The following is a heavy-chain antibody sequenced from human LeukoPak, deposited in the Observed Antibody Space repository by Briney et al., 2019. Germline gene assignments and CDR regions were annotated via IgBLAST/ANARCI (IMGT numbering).Heavy chain of an antibody. CDR1: GYTFTGYY. J-gene: IGHJ4*02. V-gene: IGHV1-2*02. Sequence: ASVKVSCKASGYTFTGYYMHWVRQAPGQGREWMGWINPNSGGTNYAQKFQGGVTMTRDTSISTAYMELSRLRSDDTAVYYCARDSLELHFDYWGQGTLVTVSS. D-gene: IGHD1-7*01. CDR2: INPNSGGT. CDR3: ARDSLELHFDY.